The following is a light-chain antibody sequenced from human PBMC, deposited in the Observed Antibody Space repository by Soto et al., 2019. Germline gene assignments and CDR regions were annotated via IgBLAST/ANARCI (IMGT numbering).Light chain of an antibody. CDR3: QSYDSRLSGWV. V-gene: IGLV1-40*01. CDR2: GNS. J-gene: IGLJ2*01. CDR1: SSNIGAGYD. Sequence: QSVLTQPPSVSGAPGQRVTISCTGSSSNIGAGYDVHWYHQLPGTAPKLLIYGNSNRPSGVPDRFSGSKSGTSASLAITGLQAEDEADDYCQSYDSRLSGWVFGGGTQRTVL.